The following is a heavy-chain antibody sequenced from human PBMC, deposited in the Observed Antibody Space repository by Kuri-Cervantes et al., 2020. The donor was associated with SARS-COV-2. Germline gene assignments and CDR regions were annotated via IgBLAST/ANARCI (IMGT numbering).Heavy chain of an antibody. CDR2: IKQDGSEK. CDR1: GFTFSSYA. J-gene: IGHJ4*02. CDR3: ARWGVYYFDY. V-gene: IGHV3-7*01. Sequence: GGSLRLSCAASGFTFSSYAMSWVRQAPGKGLEWVANIKQDGSEKYYVDSVKGRFTISRDNAKNSLHLQMNSLRAEDTAVYYCARWGVYYFDYWGQGTLVTVSS. D-gene: IGHD3-16*01.